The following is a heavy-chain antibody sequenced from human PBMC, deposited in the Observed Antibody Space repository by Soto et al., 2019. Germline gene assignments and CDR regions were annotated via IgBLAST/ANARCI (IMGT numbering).Heavy chain of an antibody. Sequence: SETLCLTCTVSGGSISSYYWSWIRQPPGKGLEWIGYIYFSGGTNYNPSLKSRVTISVDTSKNQFSLKLSSVTAADTAVYYCARESRSWYGSIWDYWGQGTLVTVSS. CDR2: IYFSGGT. D-gene: IGHD6-13*01. CDR3: ARESRSWYGSIWDY. CDR1: GGSISSYY. V-gene: IGHV4-59*12. J-gene: IGHJ4*02.